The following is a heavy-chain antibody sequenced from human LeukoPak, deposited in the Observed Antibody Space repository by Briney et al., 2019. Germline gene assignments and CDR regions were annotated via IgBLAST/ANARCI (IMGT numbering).Heavy chain of an antibody. J-gene: IGHJ6*03. V-gene: IGHV4-39*01. CDR3: ARHRTSHLYDYHDYMDV. Sequence: SETLSLTCPVSTGSISISSYYWGWILHTPGKGLEWSGLIFYSGTTYYHQSLKSRVTITVDTSKNQFSLELSSVTADDTAVYYCARHRTSHLYDYHDYMDVWGKGTTVTVSS. CDR1: TGSISISSYY. CDR2: IFYSGTT. D-gene: IGHD1-14*01.